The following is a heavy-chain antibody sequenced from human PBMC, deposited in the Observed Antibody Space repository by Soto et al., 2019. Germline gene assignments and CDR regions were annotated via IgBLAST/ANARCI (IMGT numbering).Heavy chain of an antibody. J-gene: IGHJ4*02. CDR1: GFTFSSYA. D-gene: IGHD6-6*01. CDR3: AKDRIAPSIAAPVLDY. Sequence: EVQLLESGGGLVQPGGSLRLSCAASGFTFSSYAMSWVRQAPGKGLEWVSAISGSGGSTYYADSVKGRFTISRDNSKNTLYLQMNSLRAEDTAVYYCAKDRIAPSIAAPVLDYWGQGTLVTVSS. CDR2: ISGSGGST. V-gene: IGHV3-23*01.